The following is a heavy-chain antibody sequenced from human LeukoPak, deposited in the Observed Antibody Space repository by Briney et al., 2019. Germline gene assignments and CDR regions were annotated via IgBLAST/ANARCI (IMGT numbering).Heavy chain of an antibody. CDR3: ARHSNLGPSVAASLDYYALDV. J-gene: IGHJ6*02. D-gene: IGHD2-15*01. V-gene: IGHV4-59*08. CDR1: GGSISGYY. CDR2: IYSSGTN. Sequence: SETLSLTCTVSGGSISGYYWSWIRQPPGKALEWIAYIYSSGTNLYNPSLKSRGTISVDPSKNQFSLELRSVTAADTAIYYCARHSNLGPSVAASLDYYALDVWGQGTTVTVFS.